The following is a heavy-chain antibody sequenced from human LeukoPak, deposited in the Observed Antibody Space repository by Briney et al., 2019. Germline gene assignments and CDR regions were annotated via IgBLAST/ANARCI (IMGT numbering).Heavy chain of an antibody. V-gene: IGHV4-4*07. J-gene: IGHJ3*01. CDR3: ARVGGPVPAALEDAFDL. CDR2: VYTSGSP. Sequence: PSETLSLTCNVSGASINTYYWSWIRQSAGGGLEFIGRVYTSGSPDYNPSLKSRVIMSADTSKNQFSLKLRSVTAADTALYYCARVGGPVPAALEDAFDLWGQGILATVSS. CDR1: GASINTYY. D-gene: IGHD2-15*01.